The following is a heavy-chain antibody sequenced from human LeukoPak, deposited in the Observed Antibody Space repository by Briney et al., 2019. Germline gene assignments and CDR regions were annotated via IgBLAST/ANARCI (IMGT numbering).Heavy chain of an antibody. Sequence: QGXEXXGWISAYNGNTNYAQKLQGRVTMTTDTSTSTAYMELRSLRSDDTAVYYCARVPPLLWFGESLSFDYWGQGTLVTVSS. CDR2: ISAYNGNT. V-gene: IGHV1-18*01. CDR3: ARVPPLLWFGESLSFDY. D-gene: IGHD3-10*01. J-gene: IGHJ4*02.